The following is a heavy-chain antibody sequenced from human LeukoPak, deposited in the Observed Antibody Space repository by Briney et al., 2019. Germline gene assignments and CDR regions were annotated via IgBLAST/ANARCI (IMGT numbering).Heavy chain of an antibody. J-gene: IGHJ4*02. CDR2: IYRGGST. D-gene: IGHD5-24*01. Sequence: GGSLRLSCAASGFTVSSNYMTWVRQAPGKGLEWVSVIYRGGSTYYADSVRGRFTISRDNSKNTLYLQMNSLRAEDTAVFYCARDLEMSAMGYYFDYWGQGTLVTVSS. V-gene: IGHV3-66*01. CDR3: ARDLEMSAMGYYFDY. CDR1: GFTVSSNY.